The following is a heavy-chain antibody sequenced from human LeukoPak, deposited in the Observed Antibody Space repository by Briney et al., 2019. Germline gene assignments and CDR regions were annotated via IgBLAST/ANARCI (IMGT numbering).Heavy chain of an antibody. CDR3: AKVTLVSGNFDH. V-gene: IGHV3-23*01. CDR1: GFTFSSYA. CDR2: ISGSGDST. D-gene: IGHD5/OR15-5a*01. J-gene: IGHJ4*02. Sequence: GGSLRLSCAASGFTFSSYAMSWVRQAPGKGLEWVSSISGSGDSTYYAESVKGRFTISRDNSKNTLYQQMKSLRAEDTAMYYCAKVTLVSGNFDHWGQGTLVTVSS.